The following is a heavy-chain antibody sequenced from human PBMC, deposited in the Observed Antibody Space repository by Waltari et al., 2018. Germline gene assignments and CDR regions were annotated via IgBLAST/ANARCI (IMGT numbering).Heavy chain of an antibody. CDR3: AYRAQYRGDWSTGWFAS. V-gene: IGHV2-5*02. CDR1: GFSLSTNGMC. Sequence: QITLRESGPTRVKPTQTLALTCTFPGFSLSTNGMCVGWIRQPPGKALEWLAFIYWDDDKRYSPSLKSRIDITKDISKNQVVLTLTNMDPSDTATYYCAYRAQYRGDWSTGWFASWGQGTLVTVSS. J-gene: IGHJ5*01. D-gene: IGHD5-12*01. CDR2: IYWDDDK.